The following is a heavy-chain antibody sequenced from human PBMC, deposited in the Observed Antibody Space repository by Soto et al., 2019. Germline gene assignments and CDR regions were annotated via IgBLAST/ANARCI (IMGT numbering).Heavy chain of an antibody. CDR3: ARGGYYDSSGSRNYHYYGMNV. D-gene: IGHD3-22*01. Sequence: SVKVSCKASGYTFTSYYMHWARHSPGQGLEWMGIINPSGGSTSYAQKFQGRVTMTRDTSTSTVYMELSSLRSDDTAMYYCARGGYYDSSGSRNYHYYGMNVWGQGTTVTVSS. CDR1: GYTFTSYY. V-gene: IGHV1-46*01. J-gene: IGHJ6*02. CDR2: INPSGGST.